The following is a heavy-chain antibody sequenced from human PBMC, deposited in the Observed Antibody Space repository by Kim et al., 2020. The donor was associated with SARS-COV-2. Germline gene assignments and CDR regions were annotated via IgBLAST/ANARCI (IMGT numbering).Heavy chain of an antibody. CDR1: GDSVSSNSAA. J-gene: IGHJ5*02. CDR3: ARTNYGSGRVPRFDP. V-gene: IGHV6-1*01. Sequence: SQTLSLTCAISGDSVSSNSAAWNWIRQSPSRGLEWLGRTYYRSKWYNDYAVSVKSRITINPDTSKNQFSLQLNSVTPEGTAVYYCARTNYGSGRVPRFDPWGQGGLVTVSS. CDR2: TYYRSKWYN. D-gene: IGHD3-10*01.